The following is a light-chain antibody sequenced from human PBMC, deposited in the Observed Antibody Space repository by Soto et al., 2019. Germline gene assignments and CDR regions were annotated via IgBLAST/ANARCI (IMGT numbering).Light chain of an antibody. CDR1: QSVSSSY. V-gene: IGKV3-20*01. J-gene: IGKJ4*01. CDR3: QHYRTS. CDR2: GAS. Sequence: EIVLTQSPGTLSLSPGERATLSCRASQSVSSSYLAWYQQKPGQAPRQLIYGASSRATGIPDRLSGSGSGTDFTLTITRLEPEAFAVYYCQHYRTSFGGGTRVEIK.